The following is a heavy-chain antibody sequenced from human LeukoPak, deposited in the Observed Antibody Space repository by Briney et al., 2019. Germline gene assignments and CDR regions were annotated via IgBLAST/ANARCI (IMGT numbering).Heavy chain of an antibody. D-gene: IGHD5-18*01. CDR1: GFTFSSYA. Sequence: GGSLRLSWAASGFTFSSYAMSWARQAPGKGLEWVSADSGSGGSTYYADSVKGRFTISRDNSKNKRYLQVSSLRSENTAVDYVSLHSGKCDGYQYYFYYWGQGTLVTVSS. J-gene: IGHJ4*02. V-gene: IGHV3-23*01. CDR2: DSGSGGST. CDR3: SLHSGKCDGYQYYFYY.